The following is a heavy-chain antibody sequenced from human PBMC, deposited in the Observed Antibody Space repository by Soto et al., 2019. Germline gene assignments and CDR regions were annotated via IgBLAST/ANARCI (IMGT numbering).Heavy chain of an antibody. D-gene: IGHD6-13*01. V-gene: IGHV3-9*01. Sequence: EVQLVESGGGLVQPGRSLRLSCAASGFTFDDHAMFWVRQAPGKGLEWVSGISWNSATIGYADSVKGRFTISRDNAKNCLYLQMNSLRAEDTAFYYCAKSYSASWYANWFDPWGQGTLVTVSS. J-gene: IGHJ5*02. CDR2: ISWNSATI. CDR1: GFTFDDHA. CDR3: AKSYSASWYANWFDP.